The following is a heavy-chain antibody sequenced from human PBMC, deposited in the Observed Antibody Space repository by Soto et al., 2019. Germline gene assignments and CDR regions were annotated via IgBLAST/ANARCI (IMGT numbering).Heavy chain of an antibody. J-gene: IGHJ5*02. CDR1: GYTFTSYA. Sequence: ASVKVSCKXSGYTFTSYAMHWVRQAPGQRLEWMGWINAGNGNIKYSQKFQGRVTITRDTSASTAYMELSSLRAEDTAVYYCARARIPAATGVAFDPWGQGTLVTVSS. CDR2: INAGNGNI. V-gene: IGHV1-3*01. D-gene: IGHD2-2*01. CDR3: ARARIPAATGVAFDP.